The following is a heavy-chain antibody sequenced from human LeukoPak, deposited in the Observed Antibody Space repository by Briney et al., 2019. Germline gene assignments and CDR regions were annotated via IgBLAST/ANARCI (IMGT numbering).Heavy chain of an antibody. CDR1: GFTFSDYS. CDR3: ARDTIIVTFGGAGGRAYLDY. D-gene: IGHD3-16*01. CDR2: ISSSSSYI. Sequence: PGGSLRLPCAASGFTFSDYSMNWVRQAPGKGLEWVSSISSSSSYIYYADSVKGRFTISRDNAKNSLFLQMNSLRAEDTAVYYCARDTIIVTFGGAGGRAYLDYWGQGTLVTVSS. V-gene: IGHV3-21*01. J-gene: IGHJ4*02.